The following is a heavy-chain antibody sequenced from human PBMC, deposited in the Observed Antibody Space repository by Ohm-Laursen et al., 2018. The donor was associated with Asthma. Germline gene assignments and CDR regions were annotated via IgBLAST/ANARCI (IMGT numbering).Heavy chain of an antibody. V-gene: IGHV3-30*03. Sequence: SLRLSCSASGFTFSTSDMHWVRQAPRKGLYWVAVTSYDGTYKKYADSVKGRFTISRDNSKNTLYLQMNSMRDEDKAVYYCAISLIYGDYEGAFDIWGQGTMVTISS. CDR3: AISLIYGDYEGAFDI. CDR2: TSYDGTYK. D-gene: IGHD4-17*01. CDR1: GFTFSTSD. J-gene: IGHJ3*02.